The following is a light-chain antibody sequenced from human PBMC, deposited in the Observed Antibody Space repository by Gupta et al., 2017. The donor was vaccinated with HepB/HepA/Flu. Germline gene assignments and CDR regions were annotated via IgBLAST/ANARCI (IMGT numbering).Light chain of an antibody. Sequence: NFMLTQPHSVSESPGKTVTISCTRSSGGIVSNYVQWYQQRPGSAPTILMYEDSQRPSGVPDRFAASVDYSSNSASLTISGRKTEDEADYYCQSYDTTNWVFGGGTKLTVL. CDR1: SGGIVSNY. CDR2: EDS. V-gene: IGLV6-57*03. J-gene: IGLJ3*02. CDR3: QSYDTTNWV.